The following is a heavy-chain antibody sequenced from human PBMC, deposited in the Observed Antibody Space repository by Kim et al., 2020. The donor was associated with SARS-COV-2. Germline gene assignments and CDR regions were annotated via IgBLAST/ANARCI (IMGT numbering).Heavy chain of an antibody. Sequence: GGSLRLSCAAPGITFSNYWMSWVRQAPGKGLQWVANIKHDGSEKFYVDSVEGRFTISRDNAKSSVYLQMNSLRVEDTAIYYCAIKNYYYDSSNYGWFGRWGQGTLVTVAS. V-gene: IGHV3-7*03. J-gene: IGHJ5*02. CDR2: IKHDGSEK. CDR1: GITFSNYW. CDR3: AIKNYYYDSSNYGWFGR. D-gene: IGHD3-22*01.